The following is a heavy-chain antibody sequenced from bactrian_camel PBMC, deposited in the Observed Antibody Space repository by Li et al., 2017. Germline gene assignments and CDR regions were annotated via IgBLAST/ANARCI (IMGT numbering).Heavy chain of an antibody. CDR1: VDTIGRYC. CDR3: VAASRPVGGNCPIFPSYNA. CDR2: IDSASASG. Sequence: VQLVESGGGLVQPGGSLRLSCVASVDTIGRYCMGWFRQIPDKEREGVGVIDSASASGNLVASVKGRFTISQDNAKRTVYLQMHNLKPEDSAMYYCVAASRPVGGNCPIFPSYNAWGQGTQVTVS. J-gene: IGHJ6*01. D-gene: IGHD3*01. V-gene: IGHV3S40*01.